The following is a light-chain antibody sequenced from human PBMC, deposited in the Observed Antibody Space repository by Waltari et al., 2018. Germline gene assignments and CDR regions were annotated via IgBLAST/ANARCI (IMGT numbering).Light chain of an antibody. J-gene: IGKJ2*01. CDR1: QPISYY. CDR3: QQSYSLPYT. CDR2: VAS. V-gene: IGKV1-39*01. Sequence: DIQMTQSPSSLSASAEDKVTITCRASQPISYYLNWYQQLPGRAPKPLIHVASSLQTGVPSRFSGGGSGTNFTLTISSLQPEDFATYICQQSYSLPYTFGQGT.